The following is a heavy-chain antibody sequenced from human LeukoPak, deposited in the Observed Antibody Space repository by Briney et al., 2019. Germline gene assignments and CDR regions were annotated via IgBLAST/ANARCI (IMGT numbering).Heavy chain of an antibody. J-gene: IGHJ6*02. CDR3: ARDWVEGTAVGDYYYYGMDV. CDR2: IWYDGSNK. V-gene: IGHV3-33*01. D-gene: IGHD6-19*01. CDR1: GFTFSSYG. Sequence: GGSLRLSCAASGFTFSSYGMHWVRQAPGKGLEWVAVIWYDGSNKYYADSVKGRFTISRDNSKNTLYLQMNSLRAEDTAVYYCARDWVEGTAVGDYYYYGMDVWGQGTTVTVSS.